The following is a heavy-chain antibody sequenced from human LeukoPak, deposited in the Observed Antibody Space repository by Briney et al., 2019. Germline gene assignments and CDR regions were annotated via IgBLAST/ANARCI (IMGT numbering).Heavy chain of an antibody. V-gene: IGHV4-4*07. Sequence: SETLSLTCTVSGGSISSYYWSWIRQPAGKGLEWIGRIYTSGSTNYNPSLKSRVTMSVDTSKNQFSLKLSSVTAAGTAVYYCARDFEDYDSSGYYFWYFDLWGRGTLVTVSS. CDR3: ARDFEDYDSSGYYFWYFDL. CDR1: GGSISSYY. D-gene: IGHD3-22*01. CDR2: IYTSGST. J-gene: IGHJ2*01.